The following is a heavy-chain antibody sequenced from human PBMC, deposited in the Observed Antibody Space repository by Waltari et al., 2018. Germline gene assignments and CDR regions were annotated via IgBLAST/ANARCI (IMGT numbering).Heavy chain of an antibody. J-gene: IGHJ5*02. Sequence: EVQLVESGGGLVQPGGSLRPSCSASGFPFSSHAMLWVRQAPGKGLEYVSGISSNGVSTYYASSVKARFTISRDNSKNTLYLQMGSLRPEDTAVYYCARLLGETTGWFDPWGQGTLVTISS. CDR2: ISSNGVST. D-gene: IGHD3-16*01. V-gene: IGHV3-64*01. CDR1: GFPFSSHA. CDR3: ARLLGETTGWFDP.